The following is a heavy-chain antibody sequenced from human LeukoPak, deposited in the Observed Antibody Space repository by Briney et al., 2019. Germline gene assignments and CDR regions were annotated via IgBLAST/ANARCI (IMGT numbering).Heavy chain of an antibody. Sequence: KTSQTLSLTCTVSGGSISSGVYYWSWIRQHPGKGLEWIGYIYYSGSTYYNPSLKSRVTISVDTSKNQFSLKLSSVTAADTAVYYCARAPSTYYYDSSGYFPDAFDIWGQGTMVTVSS. CDR1: GGSISSGVYY. V-gene: IGHV4-31*03. CDR3: ARAPSTYYYDSSGYFPDAFDI. D-gene: IGHD3-22*01. CDR2: IYYSGST. J-gene: IGHJ3*02.